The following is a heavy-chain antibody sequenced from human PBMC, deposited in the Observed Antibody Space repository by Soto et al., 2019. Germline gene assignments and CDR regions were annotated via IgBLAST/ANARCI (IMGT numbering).Heavy chain of an antibody. Sequence: QVQLVQSGAEVKKPGASVKVSCKASGYTFTSYYIHWVRQAPGQGLEWMGIINPRGGSTSYAQKFQGRXXIXRXXSTSTVYMELSSLRSEDTAVYYCARGSVAGRRFDYWGQGTLVTVSS. CDR1: GYTFTSYY. V-gene: IGHV1-46*01. CDR2: INPRGGST. D-gene: IGHD6-19*01. J-gene: IGHJ4*02. CDR3: ARGSVAGRRFDY.